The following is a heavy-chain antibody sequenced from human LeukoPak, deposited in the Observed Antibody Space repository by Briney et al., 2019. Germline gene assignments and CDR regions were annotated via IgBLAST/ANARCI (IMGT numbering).Heavy chain of an antibody. J-gene: IGHJ5*02. V-gene: IGHV3-30*03. CDR3: ARVDFGGVAKFDP. CDR2: ISYDGSNK. CDR1: GFTFSSYG. Sequence: GGSLRLSCAASGFTFSSYGMHWVRQAPGKGLEWVAVISYDGSNKYYADSVKGRFTISRDNSKNTLYLQMNSLRAEDTAVYYCARVDFGGVAKFDPWGQGTLVTVSS. D-gene: IGHD3-16*01.